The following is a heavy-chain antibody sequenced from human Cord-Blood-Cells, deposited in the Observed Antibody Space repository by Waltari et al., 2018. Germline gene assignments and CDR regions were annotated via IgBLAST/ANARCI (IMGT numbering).Heavy chain of an antibody. D-gene: IGHD5-18*01. CDR3: ARGYSYGYRDY. J-gene: IGHJ4*02. Sequence: QVQLQQWGAGLLKPSETLSLTCAVYGGSFSGYYWSWIRQPPGKGLEWIGEINHSGDTNYNPSLKSRVTISVDTSKNQFSLKRSSVTAADTAVYYCARGYSYGYRDYWGQGTLVTVSS. CDR1: GGSFSGYY. V-gene: IGHV4-34*01. CDR2: INHSGDT.